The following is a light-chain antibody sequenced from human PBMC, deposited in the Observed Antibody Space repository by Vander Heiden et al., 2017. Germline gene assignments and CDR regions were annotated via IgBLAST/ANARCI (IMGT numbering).Light chain of an antibody. CDR2: GAS. CDR1: QSVSSSY. CDR3: QQYRGT. J-gene: IGKJ2*01. Sequence: EIVLTQSPGTLSLSPGERATLSCRASQSVSSSYLAWYQQKPGQAPRLLIYGASSRATGIPDRFSGSGSGTDFTLTISRLEPEDFAVYYCQQYRGTFGRGTKLEIK. V-gene: IGKV3-20*01.